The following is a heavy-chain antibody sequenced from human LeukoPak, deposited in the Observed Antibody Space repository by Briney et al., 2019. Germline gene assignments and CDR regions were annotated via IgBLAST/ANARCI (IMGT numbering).Heavy chain of an antibody. Sequence: PSETLSLTCTVSGGSISSYYWSWIRQPPGKGLEWIGYIYYSGSTNYNPSLKSRVTISVDTSKNQFSLKLSSVTAADTAVYYCARGGRYYDSSGEYVWGQGTTVTVSS. D-gene: IGHD3-22*01. CDR2: IYYSGST. J-gene: IGHJ6*02. CDR3: ARGGRYYDSSGEYV. CDR1: GGSISSYY. V-gene: IGHV4-59*01.